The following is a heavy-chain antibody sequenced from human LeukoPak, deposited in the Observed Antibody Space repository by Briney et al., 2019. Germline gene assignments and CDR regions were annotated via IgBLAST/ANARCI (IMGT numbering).Heavy chain of an antibody. J-gene: IGHJ4*02. CDR1: GYTFTSYD. V-gene: IGHV1-8*01. Sequence: ASVKASCKASGYTFTSYDINWVRQATGQGLEWMGWMNPNSGNTGYAQKFQGRVTMTRNTSTSTAYMELSSLRSEDTAVYYCVRSDFWSGYYGSDYWGQGNKVAVSS. CDR2: MNPNSGNT. D-gene: IGHD3-3*01. CDR3: VRSDFWSGYYGSDY.